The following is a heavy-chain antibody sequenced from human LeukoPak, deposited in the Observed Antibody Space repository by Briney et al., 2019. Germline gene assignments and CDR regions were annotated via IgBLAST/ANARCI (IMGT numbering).Heavy chain of an antibody. V-gene: IGHV4-61*01. D-gene: IGHD3-3*01. J-gene: IGHJ6*02. CDR3: AREAYYDFWSGLTNYGMDV. CDR2: IYYSGST. Sequence: PSETLSLTCTVSGGSVSSGSYYWSWIRQPPGKGLEWIGYIYYSGSTNYNPSLKSRVTISVDTSKNQFSLKLSSVTAADTAVYYCAREAYYDFWSGLTNYGMDVWGQGTTVTVPS. CDR1: GGSVSSGSYY.